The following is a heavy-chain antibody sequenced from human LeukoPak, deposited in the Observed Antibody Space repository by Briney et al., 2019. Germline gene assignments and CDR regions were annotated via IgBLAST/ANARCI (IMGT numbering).Heavy chain of an antibody. J-gene: IGHJ4*02. V-gene: IGHV4-59*01. CDR1: GGSISSFY. CDR2: NSDMGNS. CDR3: ARENYYRSGSPFDY. Sequence: PSETLSLTCTGSGGSISSFYWTWIRQAPGKGLEGIGYNSDMGNSNYSPSLKSRVTISVDTSKNQFSLKVTSVTAADTAVYYCARENYYRSGSPFDYWGQGILVTVSS. D-gene: IGHD3-10*01.